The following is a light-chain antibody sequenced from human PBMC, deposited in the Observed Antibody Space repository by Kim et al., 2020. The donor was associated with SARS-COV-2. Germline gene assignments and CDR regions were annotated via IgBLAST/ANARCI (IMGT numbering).Light chain of an antibody. CDR2: AAS. Sequence: PGESVTLSCRASQSVSSYLAWYQQKPGQAPRLLIYAASARVTGLPTRFSGSGSETEFTLTITNLQSEDFAVYYCQQYHNWPPLTFGGGTKVDIK. CDR1: QSVSSY. J-gene: IGKJ4*01. V-gene: IGKV3-15*01. CDR3: QQYHNWPPLT.